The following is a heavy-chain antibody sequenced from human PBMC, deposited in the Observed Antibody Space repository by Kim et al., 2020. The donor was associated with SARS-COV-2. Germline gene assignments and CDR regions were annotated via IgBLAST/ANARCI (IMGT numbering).Heavy chain of an antibody. CDR2: ITYDGSNK. V-gene: IGHV3-30*18. CDR1: GFTFSSYG. Sequence: GGSLRLSCAASGFTFSSYGMHWVRQAPGKGLEWVAVITYDGSNKYYADSVKGRFTISRVNSKNTLYLQMNSLRAEDTAVYYCAKDIGPHQYYDFWRGYLTPGDYWGQGTLVTVSS. CDR3: AKDIGPHQYYDFWRGYLTPGDY. J-gene: IGHJ4*02. D-gene: IGHD3-3*01.